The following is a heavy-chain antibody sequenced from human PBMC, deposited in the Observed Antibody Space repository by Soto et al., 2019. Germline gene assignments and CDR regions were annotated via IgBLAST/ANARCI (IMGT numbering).Heavy chain of an antibody. CDR3: ARRYCSGGSCYSDMFDAFDI. V-gene: IGHV5-10-1*01. J-gene: IGHJ3*02. CDR1: GYNFTSYW. Sequence: PGESLNISCKGSGYNFTSYWISWVRQMPGKGLEWMGRIDPSDSYTNYSPSFQGHVTISADKSISTAYLQWSSLKASDTAMYYCARRYCSGGSCYSDMFDAFDIWGQGTMVTVSS. CDR2: IDPSDSYT. D-gene: IGHD2-15*01.